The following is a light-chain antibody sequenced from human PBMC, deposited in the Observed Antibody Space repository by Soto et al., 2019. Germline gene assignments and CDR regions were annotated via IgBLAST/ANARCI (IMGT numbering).Light chain of an antibody. CDR3: QQYYDWPRT. Sequence: ESVVTQSPATLSLSPGERATLSCRASQSVSSNLAWYQQKPGQAPRLLIFHASTRATGIPDRFSGSGSGTEFTLTISSLQSEDFATYYCQQYYDWPRTFGQGTKVDIK. J-gene: IGKJ1*01. CDR1: QSVSSN. V-gene: IGKV3D-15*01. CDR2: HAS.